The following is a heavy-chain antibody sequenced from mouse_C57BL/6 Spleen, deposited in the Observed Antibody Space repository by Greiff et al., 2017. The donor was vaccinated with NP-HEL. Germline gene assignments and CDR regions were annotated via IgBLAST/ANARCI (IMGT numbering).Heavy chain of an antibody. V-gene: IGHV5-17*01. CDR2: ISSGSSTI. CDR3: ARPDGYYVDYYAMDY. J-gene: IGHJ4*01. Sequence: EVKLEESGGGLVKPGGSLKLSCAASGFTFSDYGMHWVRQAPEKGLEWVAYISSGSSTIYYADTVKGRFTISRDNAKNTLFLQMTSLRSEDTAMYYFARPDGYYVDYYAMDYWGQGTSVTVSS. D-gene: IGHD2-3*01. CDR1: GFTFSDYG.